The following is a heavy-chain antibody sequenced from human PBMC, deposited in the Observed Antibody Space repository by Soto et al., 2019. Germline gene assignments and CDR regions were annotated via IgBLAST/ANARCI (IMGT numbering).Heavy chain of an antibody. D-gene: IGHD6-19*01. CDR3: ARDPNSNGWLNAFDV. J-gene: IGHJ3*01. CDR1: GDSVSGNSAA. Sequence: SQTLSLTCAISGDSVSGNSAAWNWIRQSPSRGLEWLGRTYYRSKWYNEYAESLKSRISIYPDTSKNQFSLQLDSVTPEDTAVYFCARDPNSNGWLNAFDVWGQGTLVTVSS. CDR2: TYYRSKWYN. V-gene: IGHV6-1*01.